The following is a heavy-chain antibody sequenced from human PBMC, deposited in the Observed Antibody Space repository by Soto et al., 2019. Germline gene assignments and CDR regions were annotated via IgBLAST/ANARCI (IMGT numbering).Heavy chain of an antibody. V-gene: IGHV3-23*01. CDR2: FSGRDGTT. J-gene: IGHJ4*02. CDR3: ARHSGGYYYAFDY. D-gene: IGHD3-22*01. Sequence: PGGSLRLSCAASGFTFSNYAMSWVRQAPGKGLQWVSTFSGRDGTTYYADSVKGRFTISRDNSKNTLYLVMNDLRAEDTATYYCARHSGGYYYAFDYWGQGTLVTVSS. CDR1: GFTFSNYA.